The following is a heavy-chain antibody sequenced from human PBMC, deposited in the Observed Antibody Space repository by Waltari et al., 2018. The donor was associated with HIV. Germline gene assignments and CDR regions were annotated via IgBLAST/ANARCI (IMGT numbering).Heavy chain of an antibody. CDR2: IYYSGST. D-gene: IGHD6-13*01. J-gene: IGHJ5*02. CDR3: ARTAQTLAAAGTGWFDP. CDR1: GGYISSGDYY. Sequence: QVQLQESGPGLVKPSQTMSLTCTAPGGYISSGDYYWSWLRQPPWKGLEWIGYIYYSGSTYYNPSLKSRVTISVDTSKNQFSLKLSSVTAADTAVYYCARTAQTLAAAGTGWFDPWGQGTLVTVSS. V-gene: IGHV4-30-4*01.